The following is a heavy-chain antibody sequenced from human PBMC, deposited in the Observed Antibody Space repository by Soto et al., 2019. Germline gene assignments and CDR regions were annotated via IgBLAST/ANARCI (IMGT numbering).Heavy chain of an antibody. CDR3: VSGSESSPGVFDY. CDR2: ISYDGSDK. D-gene: IGHD3-3*01. J-gene: IGHJ4*02. Sequence: QVQLVESGGGVVQPGKSLRLSCAASGFSFSSYAMHWVRQAPGKGLEWVAVISYDGSDKEYADSMKGRFTISRENSKDTLYREMRSLKPEDTATYYCVSGSESSPGVFDYWGQGTRVTVSS. V-gene: IGHV3-30-3*01. CDR1: GFSFSSYA.